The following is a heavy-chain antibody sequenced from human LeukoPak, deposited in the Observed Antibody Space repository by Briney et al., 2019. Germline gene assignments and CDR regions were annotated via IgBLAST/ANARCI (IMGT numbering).Heavy chain of an antibody. V-gene: IGHV4-59*01. D-gene: IGHD1-1*01. J-gene: IGHJ6*03. CDR1: GGSISSYY. CDR2: IYYGGST. CDR3: ARGKGTRTAYYYYYYMDV. Sequence: PSETLSLTCTVSGGSISSYYWSWIRQPPGKGLEWIGYIYYGGSTNYNPSLKSRVTISVDTSKNQFSLKLSSVTAADTAVYYCARGKGTRTAYYYYYYMDVWGKGTTVTVSS.